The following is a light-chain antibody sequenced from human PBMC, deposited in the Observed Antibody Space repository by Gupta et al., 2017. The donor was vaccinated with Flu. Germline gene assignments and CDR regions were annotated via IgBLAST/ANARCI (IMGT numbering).Light chain of an antibody. V-gene: IGKV3-20*01. CDR3: QYDGTSSLT. CDR1: QSINSNY. CDR2: GTS. J-gene: IGKJ4*01. Sequence: EFVLTQSPGTLSLSPGERATLSCRASQSINSNYLTWYQQTPGQAPRRLIYGTSRRATGIPDRFGGSGSGTDFTLTINRLEPEDFAVYYCQYDGTSSLTFAGGTKVEIK.